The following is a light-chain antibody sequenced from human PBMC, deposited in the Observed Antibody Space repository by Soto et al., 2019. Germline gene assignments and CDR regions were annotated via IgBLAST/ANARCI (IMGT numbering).Light chain of an antibody. J-gene: IGLJ2*01. CDR3: CSYAGTFTVL. V-gene: IGLV2-11*01. CDR1: SSDVGAYDY. Sequence: QSALTQPRSVSGSPGQSVTISCTGTSSDVGAYDYVSWYQQLPSKAPKLMIYDVNKRPSGVPDRFSGSKSGNTASLTISGLQAEDEADYYCCSYAGTFTVLFGGGTKLTVL. CDR2: DVN.